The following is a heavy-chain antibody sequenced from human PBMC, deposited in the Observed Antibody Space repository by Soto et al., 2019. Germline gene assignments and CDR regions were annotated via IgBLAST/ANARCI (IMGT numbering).Heavy chain of an antibody. CDR3: ARDLVSDYGDYGHYGMDV. CDR2: IIPILGIA. J-gene: IGHJ6*02. D-gene: IGHD4-17*01. Sequence: QVQLVQSGAEVKKPGSSVKVSCKASGGTFSSYTISWVRQAPGQGLEWMGGIIPILGIANYAQKFQGRVTITADKSTSTAYMELSSLRSEDTAVYYCARDLVSDYGDYGHYGMDVWGQGTTVTVSS. V-gene: IGHV1-69*08. CDR1: GGTFSSYT.